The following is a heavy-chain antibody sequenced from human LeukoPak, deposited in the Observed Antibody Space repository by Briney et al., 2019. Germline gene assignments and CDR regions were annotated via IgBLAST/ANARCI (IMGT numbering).Heavy chain of an antibody. CDR2: ISSSSSTI. J-gene: IGHJ6*02. D-gene: IGHD1-26*01. CDR3: ARDEEVGATSSYYYYGMDV. CDR1: GFTFSSYS. Sequence: GRSLRLSCAASGFTFSSYSMTWVRQAPGKGLEWVSYISSSSSTIYYADSVKGRFTISRDNAKNSLYLQMNSLRAEDTAVYYCARDEEVGATSSYYYYGMDVWGQGTTVTVSS. V-gene: IGHV3-48*01.